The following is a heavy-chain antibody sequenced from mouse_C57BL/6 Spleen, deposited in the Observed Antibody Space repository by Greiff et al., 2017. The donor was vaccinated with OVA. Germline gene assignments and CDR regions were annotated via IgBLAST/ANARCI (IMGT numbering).Heavy chain of an antibody. D-gene: IGHD1-1*02. CDR1: GYAFSSSW. V-gene: IGHV1-82*01. CDR2: IYPGDGDT. CDR3: ARREGGYYAMDY. J-gene: IGHJ4*01. Sequence: QVQLKQSGPELVKPGASVKISCKASGYAFSSSWMNWVKQRPGKGLEWIGRIYPGDGDTNYNGKFKGKATLTADKSSSTAYMQLSSLTSEDSAVYFCARREGGYYAMDYWGQGTSVTVSS.